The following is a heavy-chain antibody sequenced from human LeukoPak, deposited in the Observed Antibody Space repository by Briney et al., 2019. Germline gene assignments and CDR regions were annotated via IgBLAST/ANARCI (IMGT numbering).Heavy chain of an antibody. J-gene: IGHJ4*02. D-gene: IGHD6-19*01. V-gene: IGHV6-1*01. CDR1: GDSVSSNSAA. Sequence: SQTLSLTCAISGDSVSSNSAAWNWIRQSSSRGLEWLGRTYYRSKWYNDYAVSVKSRITINPDTSKNQFSLQLNSATPEDTAVYYCARVRNSSGWYFDYWGQGTLVTVSS. CDR2: TYYRSKWYN. CDR3: ARVRNSSGWYFDY.